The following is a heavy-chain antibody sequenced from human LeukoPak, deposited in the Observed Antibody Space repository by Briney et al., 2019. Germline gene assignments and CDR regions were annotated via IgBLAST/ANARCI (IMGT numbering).Heavy chain of an antibody. CDR3: ARERDSSGYKVY. CDR2: ISYDGSNK. Sequence: GSLRLSCAASGFTFSSYAMHWVRQASGKGLEWVAVISYDGSNKYYADSVKGRFTISRDNSKNTLYLQMNSLRAEDTAVYYCARERDSSGYKVYWGQGTLVTVSS. D-gene: IGHD3-22*01. CDR1: GFTFSSYA. V-gene: IGHV3-30-3*01. J-gene: IGHJ4*02.